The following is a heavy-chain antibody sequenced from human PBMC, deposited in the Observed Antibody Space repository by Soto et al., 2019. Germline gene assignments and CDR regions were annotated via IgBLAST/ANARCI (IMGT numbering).Heavy chain of an antibody. Sequence: EVLLLESGGGLVQPGGSLRLSCAASGFTFSSYAMSWVRQAPGKGLEWVSAISGSGGSTYYADSVKGRFTISRDNSKNTLYLQMNSLRAEDTAVYYCAKDHNWNDYGGVYWGQGTLVTVSS. CDR3: AKDHNWNDYGGVY. D-gene: IGHD1-20*01. CDR2: ISGSGGST. J-gene: IGHJ4*02. V-gene: IGHV3-23*01. CDR1: GFTFSSYA.